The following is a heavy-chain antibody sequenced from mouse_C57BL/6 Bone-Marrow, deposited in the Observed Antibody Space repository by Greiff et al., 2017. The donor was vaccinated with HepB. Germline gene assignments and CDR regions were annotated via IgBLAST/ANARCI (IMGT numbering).Heavy chain of an antibody. CDR2: IWSGGST. Sequence: QVQLKESGPGLVQPSQSLSITCTVSGFSLTSDGVHWVRQSPGKGLEWLGVIWSGGSTDYNAAFISRLSISKDNSKSQVFFKMNSLQADDTAIYYCASNIHVLDSYAMDHCAQGTPATVSP. V-gene: IGHV2-2*01. CDR3: ASNIHVLDSYAMDH. CDR1: GFSLTSDG. J-gene: IGHJ4*01.